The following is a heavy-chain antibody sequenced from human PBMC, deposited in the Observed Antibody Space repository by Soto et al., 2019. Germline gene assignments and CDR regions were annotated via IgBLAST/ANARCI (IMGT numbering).Heavy chain of an antibody. CDR2: IYHSGST. V-gene: IGHV4-4*02. CDR3: ARGGTMVRGAFGP. J-gene: IGHJ5*02. Sequence: QVQLQESGPGLVKPSGTLSLTCAVSGGSISSSNWWSWVRQPPGKGLEWIGEIYHSGSTNYNPSLKSRVNISVDKSKKRFSLKLSSVTAADAAVYYWARGGTMVRGAFGPWGQGTLVTVSS. CDR1: GGSISSSNW. D-gene: IGHD3-10*01.